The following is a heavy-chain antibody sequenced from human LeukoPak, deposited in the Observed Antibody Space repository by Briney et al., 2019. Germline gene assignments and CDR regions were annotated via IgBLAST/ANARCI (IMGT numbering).Heavy chain of an antibody. D-gene: IGHD6-6*01. CDR2: IIPIFGTA. CDR1: GGTFSSDA. V-gene: IGHV1-69*05. J-gene: IGHJ4*02. Sequence: SVKVSCKASGGTFSSDAISCVRQAPGQGLEWMGGIIPIFGTANYAQKFQGRVTITTDESTSTAYMELSSLRSEDTAVYYCARVDGSSSYHFDYWGQGTLVTVSS. CDR3: ARVDGSSSYHFDY.